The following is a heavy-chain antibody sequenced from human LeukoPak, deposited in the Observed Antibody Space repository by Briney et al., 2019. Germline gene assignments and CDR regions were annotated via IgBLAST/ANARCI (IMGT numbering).Heavy chain of an antibody. Sequence: GGSLRLSCTVSGFTVSSNSMSWVRQAPGKGLEWVANIKQDGSEKYYVDSVKGRFTISRDNAKNSLYLQMNSLRAEDTAVYYCARGYCSGGSCYSEEHDAFDIWGQGTMVTVSS. CDR2: IKQDGSEK. CDR1: GFTVSSNS. V-gene: IGHV3-7*01. J-gene: IGHJ3*02. D-gene: IGHD2-15*01. CDR3: ARGYCSGGSCYSEEHDAFDI.